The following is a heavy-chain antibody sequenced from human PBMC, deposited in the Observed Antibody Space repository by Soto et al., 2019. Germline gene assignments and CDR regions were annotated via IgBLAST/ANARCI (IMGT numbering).Heavy chain of an antibody. Sequence: GASVKVSCKASGYTFTSYDISWVQQDPGQGLEWMGWISPYNDKTKYAQMFQGRVTMTTDTSTSTAYMELRSLRSDDTAVYYCAGGQYDTGGYYVGHFHYSGRGTMVTVPS. CDR3: AGGQYDTGGYYVGHFHY. J-gene: IGHJ4*02. CDR1: GYTFTSYD. D-gene: IGHD3-22*01. CDR2: ISPYNDKT. V-gene: IGHV1-18*04.